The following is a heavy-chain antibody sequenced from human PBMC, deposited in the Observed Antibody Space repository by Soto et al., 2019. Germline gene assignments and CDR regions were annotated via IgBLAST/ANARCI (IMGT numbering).Heavy chain of an antibody. D-gene: IGHD2-2*01. CDR2: IKTDGSEN. V-gene: IGHV3-7*03. CDR1: GFTFSSYW. Sequence: PGGSLRLSCAASGFTFSSYWMSWVRQAPGKGLEWVANIKTDGSENSYVDSVKGRFTISRDNAKNSLILQMNSLRAGDTAVYYCARVWGNNEVAPAAIFGLSFFDYWGQGTLVTVSS. J-gene: IGHJ4*02. CDR3: ARVWGNNEVAPAAIFGLSFFDY.